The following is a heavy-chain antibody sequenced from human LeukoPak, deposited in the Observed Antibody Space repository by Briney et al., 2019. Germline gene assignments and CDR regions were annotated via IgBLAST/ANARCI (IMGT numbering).Heavy chain of an antibody. Sequence: GGSLRLSCAASGFTFSTYSMHWVRQSPGKGLEYVSAISGNGGSTFYADSVKGRFTISRDNSMNTLYLQMGSLRAEDMAVYYCAREVPQSRELLSDPWGRGTLVTVSS. D-gene: IGHD1-26*01. J-gene: IGHJ5*02. CDR1: GFTFSTYS. CDR3: AREVPQSRELLSDP. CDR2: ISGNGGST. V-gene: IGHV3-64*02.